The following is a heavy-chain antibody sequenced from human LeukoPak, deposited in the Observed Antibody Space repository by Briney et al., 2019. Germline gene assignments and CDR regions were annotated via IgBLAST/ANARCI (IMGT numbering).Heavy chain of an antibody. CDR2: IGGSGDST. Sequence: GGSLRLSCAASGFTFSSHTMSWVRQAPGKGLEWVSAIGGSGDSTYYADSVKGRFTISRDNSQNTLYLQMNSLRAEDTAVYYCAKDPLEQLSTIYFQNWGQGTLATVSS. CDR1: GFTFSSHT. CDR3: AKDPLEQLSTIYFQN. V-gene: IGHV3-23*01. J-gene: IGHJ1*01. D-gene: IGHD6-6*01.